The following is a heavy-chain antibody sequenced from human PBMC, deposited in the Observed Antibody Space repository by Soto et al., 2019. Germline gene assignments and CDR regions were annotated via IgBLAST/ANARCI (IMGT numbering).Heavy chain of an antibody. CDR2: ISSDGSKK. CDR3: AKVADGDYYVDV. V-gene: IGHV3-30*18. J-gene: IGHJ6*02. CDR1: GFTFSNYV. D-gene: IGHD4-17*01. Sequence: QVQLVESGGGVVQPGRSLRLSCAASGFTFSNYVMHWVRQAPGKGLEWVAVISSDGSKKYYADSVKGRFTISRDNSKNTRYLQMNSLRAEDTAVYYCAKVADGDYYVDVWGQGTTVTVSS.